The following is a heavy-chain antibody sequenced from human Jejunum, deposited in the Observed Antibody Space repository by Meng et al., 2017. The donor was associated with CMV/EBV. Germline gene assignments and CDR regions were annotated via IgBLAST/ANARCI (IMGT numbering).Heavy chain of an antibody. CDR2: IRKDGNEE. V-gene: IGHV3-7*01. Sequence: RLSCATSGFTFNVDWMNWVRQLPGKGLEWVANIRKDGNEEHYVDSVKGRFTISRDNAENSLFLQMNTLRAEDTAVYYCATTSGSSYWGQGALVTVSS. J-gene: IGHJ4*02. CDR3: ATTSGSSY. D-gene: IGHD6-6*01. CDR1: GFTFNVDW.